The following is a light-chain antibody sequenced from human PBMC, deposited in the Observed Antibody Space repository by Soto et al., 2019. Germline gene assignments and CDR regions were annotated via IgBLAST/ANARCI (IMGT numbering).Light chain of an antibody. J-gene: IGLJ3*02. CDR3: CSYAGSSFGV. CDR1: RSDVGGYNY. Sequence: QSALTQPRSVSGSPGQSVTISCTGTRSDVGGYNYVSWYQQHPGKAPKLMIYDVSKRPSGVPDRFSGSKSGNTASLTISGLQAEDEADYYCCSYAGSSFGVFGGGTKLTVL. V-gene: IGLV2-11*01. CDR2: DVS.